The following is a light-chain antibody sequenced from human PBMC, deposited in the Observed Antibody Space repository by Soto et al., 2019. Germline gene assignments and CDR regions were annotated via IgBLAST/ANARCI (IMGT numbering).Light chain of an antibody. CDR1: QYVSSF. Sequence: EIVLTQSPATLSLSPGERATLSCRASQYVSSFLAWYQQKAGQAPRLLIYDASHRATGIPARFSGSGSGTDFTLTITGLEPEDFALYYCQQRYNWPPTFGQGTKVDIK. J-gene: IGKJ1*01. V-gene: IGKV3-11*01. CDR2: DAS. CDR3: QQRYNWPPT.